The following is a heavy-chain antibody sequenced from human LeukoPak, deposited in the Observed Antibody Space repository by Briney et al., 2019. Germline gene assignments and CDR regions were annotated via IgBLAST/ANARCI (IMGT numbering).Heavy chain of an antibody. Sequence: GGSLRLSCAASGITVSSNYMSWVRQGPGKGLEWGSVMYSGGNTYYADSVKCRFTISRDKSKNTLYLQMNSLRAEDTAVYYCARGIGSTVFVDHWGQGTLVTVSS. D-gene: IGHD4-11*01. CDR3: ARGIGSTVFVDH. V-gene: IGHV3-53*01. CDR2: MYSGGNT. J-gene: IGHJ4*02. CDR1: GITVSSNY.